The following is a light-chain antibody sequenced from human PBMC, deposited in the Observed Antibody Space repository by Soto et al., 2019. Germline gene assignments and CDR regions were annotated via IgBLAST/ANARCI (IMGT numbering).Light chain of an antibody. CDR2: DSS. Sequence: EIVLTRSPGTLSLSPGERATLSCRASQSVSSSYLAWYQQKPGQAPRLLIYDSSSRATGIPDRFSGSRSGTDFTLTISRLEPEDFAVYYCQQYHSSQYTFGQGTKLEIK. CDR3: QQYHSSQYT. CDR1: QSVSSSY. V-gene: IGKV3-20*01. J-gene: IGKJ2*01.